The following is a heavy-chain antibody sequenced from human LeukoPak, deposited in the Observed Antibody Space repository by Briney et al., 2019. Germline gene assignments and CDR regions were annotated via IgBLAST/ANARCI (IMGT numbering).Heavy chain of an antibody. CDR3: VSHSDTLTSYSFDY. CDR1: GFIVSSSY. Sequence: PGGSLGLSCAASGFIVSSSYMSWVRQAPGKGLEWVSIIHSGGNTYYADSVKGRFTISRDNSKNTMSLQMSSLRAEDAAVYYCVSHSDTLTSYSFDYWGQGTLVTVSS. CDR2: IHSGGNT. V-gene: IGHV3-53*01. D-gene: IGHD3-9*01. J-gene: IGHJ4*02.